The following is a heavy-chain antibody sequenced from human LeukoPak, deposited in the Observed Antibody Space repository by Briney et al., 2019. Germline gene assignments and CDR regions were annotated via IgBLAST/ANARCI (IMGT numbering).Heavy chain of an antibody. Sequence: GASVRVSCKASGYIFTASYIHWVRQAPGQGLEWMGIINPSGGSTSYAQKFQGRVTMTRDTSTSTVYMELSSLRSEDTAVYYCARGDSSDYWGQGTLVTVSS. CDR3: ARGDSSDY. V-gene: IGHV1-46*01. J-gene: IGHJ4*02. D-gene: IGHD3-22*01. CDR2: INPSGGST. CDR1: GYIFTASY.